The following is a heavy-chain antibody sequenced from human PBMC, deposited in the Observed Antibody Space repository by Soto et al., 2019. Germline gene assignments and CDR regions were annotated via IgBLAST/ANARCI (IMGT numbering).Heavy chain of an antibody. Sequence: ASVKVSCKASGGTFSSYAISWVRQAPGHGLAWMGGIIPIFGTANYAQKFQGRVTITADESTSTAYMELSSLRSEDTAVYYCASGRGYSYGLNWFDPWGQGTLVTVSS. V-gene: IGHV1-69*13. CDR2: IIPIFGTA. CDR3: ASGRGYSYGLNWFDP. D-gene: IGHD5-18*01. CDR1: GGTFSSYA. J-gene: IGHJ5*02.